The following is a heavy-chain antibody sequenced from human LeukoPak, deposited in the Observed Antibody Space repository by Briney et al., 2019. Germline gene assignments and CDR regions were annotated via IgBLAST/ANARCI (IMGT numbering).Heavy chain of an antibody. V-gene: IGHV6-1*01. D-gene: IGHD6-13*01. J-gene: IGHJ5*02. CDR2: TYYRSKWYN. CDR1: GDSVSSNSAA. Sequence: SQTLSLTCAISGDSVSSNSAAWNWIRQSPSGGLEWLGRTYYRSKWYNDYAVSVKSRITINPDTSKNQFSPQLNSVTPEDTAVYYCARGSSSWYLRGYWFDPWGQGTLVTVSS. CDR3: ARGSSSWYLRGYWFDP.